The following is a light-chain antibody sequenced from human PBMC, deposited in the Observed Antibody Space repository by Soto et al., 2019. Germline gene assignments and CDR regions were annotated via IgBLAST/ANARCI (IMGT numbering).Light chain of an antibody. CDR2: GAS. J-gene: IGKJ1*01. CDR3: QQYNNWPRT. Sequence: EIVMTQSPATLSVSPGETATASCSASQSVSRNLAWYQQKPGQAPRLLIYGASTRATGIPARFSGSGSGTEFTLTISSLQSEDFAVYYCQQYNNWPRTFGQGTKVDIK. V-gene: IGKV3D-15*01. CDR1: QSVSRN.